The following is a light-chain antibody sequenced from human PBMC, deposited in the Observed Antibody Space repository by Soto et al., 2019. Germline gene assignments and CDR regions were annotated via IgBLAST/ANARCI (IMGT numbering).Light chain of an antibody. CDR3: QQYNYWWT. Sequence: EIVMTQSPATLSVSPGERATLSCRASQSVSSDLAWYQQKPGQAPRLLIYGASTRATAIPARFSGSGSGTAFTLTISSLQSEDFAVYCCQQYNYWWTFGQGTKVEIK. J-gene: IGKJ1*01. CDR1: QSVSSD. V-gene: IGKV3-15*01. CDR2: GAS.